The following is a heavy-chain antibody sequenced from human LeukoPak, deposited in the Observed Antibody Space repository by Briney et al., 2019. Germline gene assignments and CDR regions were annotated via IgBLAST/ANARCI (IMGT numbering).Heavy chain of an antibody. J-gene: IGHJ4*02. CDR3: ARNQKYAAAGTPIFDY. V-gene: IGHV4-61*08. CDR1: GGSISSGGYY. CDR2: IYYSGST. D-gene: IGHD6-13*01. Sequence: SQTLSLTCTVSGGSISSGGYYWSWIRQPPGKGLEWIGYIYYSGSTNYNPSLKSRVTISVDTSKNQFSLKLSSVTAADTAVYYCARNQKYAAAGTPIFDYWGQGTLVTVSS.